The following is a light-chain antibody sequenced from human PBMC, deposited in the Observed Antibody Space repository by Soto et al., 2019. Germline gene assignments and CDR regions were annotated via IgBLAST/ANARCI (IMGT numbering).Light chain of an antibody. V-gene: IGLV1-44*01. CDR3: AAWDDSLNGVV. CDR2: SNN. CDR1: GSNIGSNT. Sequence: QSVLTQPPSASGTPGQRVTISCSGSGSNIGSNTVNWYQQLPGTAPKLLIYSNNQRPSVVPDRFSGSKSGTSSSLAISGLRSEDEADYYCAAWDDSLNGVVFGGGTKLTVL. J-gene: IGLJ2*01.